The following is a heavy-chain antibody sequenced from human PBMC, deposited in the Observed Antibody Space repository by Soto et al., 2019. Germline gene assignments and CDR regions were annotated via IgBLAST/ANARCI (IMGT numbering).Heavy chain of an antibody. J-gene: IGHJ5*02. Sequence: ASVKVSCKASGYTFTSYDINWVRQATGQGLEWMGWMNPNSGNTGYAQKFQGRVTITRNTSISTAYMELSSLRSEDTAVYYCLYGSGSFGFSGFDPWGQGTLVTVSS. CDR2: MNPNSGNT. CDR1: GYTFTSYD. CDR3: LYGSGSFGFSGFDP. D-gene: IGHD3-10*01. V-gene: IGHV1-8*01.